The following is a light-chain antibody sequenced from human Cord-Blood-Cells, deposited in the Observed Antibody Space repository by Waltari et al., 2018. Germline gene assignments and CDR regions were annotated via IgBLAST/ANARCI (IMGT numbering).Light chain of an antibody. Sequence: NFMLTQPHSVSESPGKTVTISCTGSSGSIASNYVQWYQQRPGSAPTTVIYEDNQRPSGAPDRFSGSIDSSSNSASLTISGLKTEDEADYYCQSYDSSNQVFGGGTKLTVL. J-gene: IGLJ3*02. CDR3: QSYDSSNQV. CDR1: SGSIASNY. CDR2: EDN. V-gene: IGLV6-57*02.